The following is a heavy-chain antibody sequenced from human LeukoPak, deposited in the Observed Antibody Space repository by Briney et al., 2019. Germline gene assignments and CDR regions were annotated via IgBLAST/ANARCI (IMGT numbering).Heavy chain of an antibody. CDR2: IYHSGRT. CDR1: GGSISNSRYY. CDR3: AREPPDYYDSNDYYVRSDY. D-gene: IGHD3-22*01. V-gene: IGHV4-39*07. Sequence: SETLSLTCTVSGGSISNSRYYWGWIRQPPGKGLEYIGSIYHSGRTYYNPSLKSRVTISVDTSKNQFSLNLKSVTAADTAVYYCAREPPDYYDSNDYYVRSDYWGQGTLVTVSS. J-gene: IGHJ4*02.